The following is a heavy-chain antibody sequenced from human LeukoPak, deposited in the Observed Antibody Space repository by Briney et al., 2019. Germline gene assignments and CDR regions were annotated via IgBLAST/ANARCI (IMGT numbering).Heavy chain of an antibody. CDR1: GASISTYY. CDR2: IYSSGNT. V-gene: IGHV4-59*01. CDR3: ARDLGFTYYDFWSGYFMGDAFDI. D-gene: IGHD3-3*01. J-gene: IGHJ3*02. Sequence: SETLSLTCTVSGASISTYYWSWIRQPPGKGLEWIGYIYSSGNTNYNPSLKGRVTISVDTSKNQFSLKLSSVTAADTAMYYCARDLGFTYYDFWSGYFMGDAFDIWGQGTMVTVSS.